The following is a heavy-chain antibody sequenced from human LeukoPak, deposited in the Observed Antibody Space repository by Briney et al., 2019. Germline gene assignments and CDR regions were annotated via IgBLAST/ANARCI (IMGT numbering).Heavy chain of an antibody. CDR2: INRDGSKK. V-gene: IGHV3-7*01. J-gene: IGHJ4*02. Sequence: GGSLRLSGAASGFTFSSYWMNWVRQAPGTGLEWVANINRDGSKKYYVDSVKGRFTISRDNAKNSLYLQMNSLRAEDAAVYYCVREIFGLDYWGQGTLVTVSS. CDR1: GFTFSSYW. D-gene: IGHD3-10*01. CDR3: VREIFGLDY.